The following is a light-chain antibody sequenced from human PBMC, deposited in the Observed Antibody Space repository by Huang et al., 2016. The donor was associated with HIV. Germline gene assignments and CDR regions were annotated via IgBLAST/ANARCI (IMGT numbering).Light chain of an antibody. CDR1: HSLLHSDGNTY. Sequence: DVVLTQSPLSLPVTLGKPASISCKSSHSLLHSDGNTYLNWFLQRPGQSPRRLIYKVANRDVGVPARFSGSGSGADFTLTISRVEADDIGVYYCMQGTHWPQTFGQGTKVEVK. J-gene: IGKJ1*01. CDR3: MQGTHWPQT. CDR2: KVA. V-gene: IGKV2-30*02.